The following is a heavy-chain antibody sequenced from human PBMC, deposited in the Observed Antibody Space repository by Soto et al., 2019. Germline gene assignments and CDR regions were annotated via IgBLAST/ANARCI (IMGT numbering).Heavy chain of an antibody. CDR2: INAGNGNT. D-gene: IGHD6-13*01. J-gene: IGHJ6*02. CDR3: ARDQKAAASYYYYYYGMDV. Sequence: ASVKVSCKASGYTFTSYAMHCVRQAPGQRLEWMGWINAGNGNTKYSQKFQGRVTITRDTSASTAYMELSSLRSEDTAVYYCARDQKAAASYYYYYYGMDVWGQGTTVTVSS. V-gene: IGHV1-3*01. CDR1: GYTFTSYA.